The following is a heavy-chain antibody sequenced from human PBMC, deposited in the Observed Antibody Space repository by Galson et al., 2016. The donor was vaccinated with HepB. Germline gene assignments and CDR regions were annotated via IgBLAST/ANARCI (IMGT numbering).Heavy chain of an antibody. J-gene: IGHJ4*02. Sequence: LSLTCTVSGYSISSGYHWGWIRQPPGQGLEWIGSIFHSGNTHYNPSHKSRVTISADTSKNQFSLKLRSVTAADTAVYYCARIRLVRFFEHWGQGALVTVSS. CDR1: GYSISSGYH. CDR2: IFHSGNT. D-gene: IGHD3-10*01. V-gene: IGHV4-38-2*02. CDR3: ARIRLVRFFEH.